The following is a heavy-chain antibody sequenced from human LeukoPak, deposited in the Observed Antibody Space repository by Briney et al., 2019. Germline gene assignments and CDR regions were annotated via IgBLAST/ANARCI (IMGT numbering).Heavy chain of an antibody. V-gene: IGHV4-61*02. CDR1: GGCISSGSYY. Sequence: PSQTLSLTCTVSGGCISSGSYYWSWIRQPAGKGLEWIGRIYTSGSTNYNPSLKSRVTISIDTSKDQFSLKLSSVTAADTAVYYCARDRGSSGWFDYWGQGTLVTVSS. D-gene: IGHD6-19*01. CDR2: IYTSGST. CDR3: ARDRGSSGWFDY. J-gene: IGHJ4*02.